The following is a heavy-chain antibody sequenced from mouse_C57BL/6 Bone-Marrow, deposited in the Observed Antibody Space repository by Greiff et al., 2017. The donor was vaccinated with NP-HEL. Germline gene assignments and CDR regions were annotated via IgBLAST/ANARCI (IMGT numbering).Heavy chain of an antibody. CDR1: GYTFTSYW. CDR3: ARRFITTVYAMDY. D-gene: IGHD1-1*01. Sequence: VQLQQPGAELVKPGASVKLSCKASGYTFTSYWMHWVKQRPGQGLEWIGMIHPNSGSTNYNEKFKSKATLTVDKSSSTAYMQLSSLTSEDSAVYYCARRFITTVYAMDYWGQGTSVTVSS. CDR2: IHPNSGST. J-gene: IGHJ4*01. V-gene: IGHV1-64*01.